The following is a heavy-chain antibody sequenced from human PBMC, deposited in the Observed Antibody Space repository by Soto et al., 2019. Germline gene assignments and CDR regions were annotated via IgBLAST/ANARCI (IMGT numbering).Heavy chain of an antibody. CDR3: ARDNGYGMDL. CDR2: ISSSSSYI. CDR1: GFTFSSYS. Sequence: GGSLRLSCAASGFTFSSYSMNWVRQAPGRGLEWVSSISSSSSYIYYADSVKGRFTISKDNAKNSLYLQMNSLRAEDTAVYYCARDNGYGMDLWGQGTTVTVSS. J-gene: IGHJ6*02. V-gene: IGHV3-21*01.